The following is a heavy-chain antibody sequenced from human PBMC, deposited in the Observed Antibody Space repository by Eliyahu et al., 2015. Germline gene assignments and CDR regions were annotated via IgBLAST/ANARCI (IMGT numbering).Heavy chain of an antibody. D-gene: IGHD2-21*01. CDR2: ISWNSGSI. CDR3: AKGPPNTYFCGGDCRSYYFDY. J-gene: IGHJ4*02. CDR1: GFTFXXXA. Sequence: EVQLVESGGGLVQPGRSLRLSCAASGFTFXXXAXXXGRQAPGKGLEWVSGISWNSGSIGYADSVKGRFTISRDNAKNSLYLQMNSLRAEDTALYYCAKGPPNTYFCGGDCRSYYFDYWGKGTLVTVSS. V-gene: IGHV3-9*01.